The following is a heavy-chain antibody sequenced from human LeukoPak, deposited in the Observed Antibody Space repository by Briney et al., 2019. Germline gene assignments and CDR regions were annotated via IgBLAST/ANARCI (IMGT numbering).Heavy chain of an antibody. D-gene: IGHD3-16*02. CDR2: ISSSSSTI. CDR1: GFTFSSYS. V-gene: IGHV3-48*04. Sequence: GGSLRLSCAASGFTFSSYSMNWVRQAPGKGLEWVSYISSSSSTIYYADSVKGRFTISRDNAKNSLYLQMNSLRAEDTAVYYCAREWLLGELSLTGSYWGQGTLVTVSS. CDR3: AREWLLGELSLTGSY. J-gene: IGHJ4*02.